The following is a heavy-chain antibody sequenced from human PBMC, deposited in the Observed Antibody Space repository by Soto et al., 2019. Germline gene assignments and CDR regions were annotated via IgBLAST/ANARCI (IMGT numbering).Heavy chain of an antibody. V-gene: IGHV1-18*04. Sequence: QIRLEQSESEVKKPGASVRVSCKASGYTFATYGFSWVRQAPGQGLEWMGWISAYNGETRVAERFQGSATMTTDTATATGYMDLRSLRTDYTAVYYCASTCPLGACYKHYLYKYGLDVWGQGTTIIVSS. J-gene: IGHJ6*02. CDR1: GYTFATYG. D-gene: IGHD2-21*02. CDR3: ASTCPLGACYKHYLYKYGLDV. CDR2: ISAYNGET.